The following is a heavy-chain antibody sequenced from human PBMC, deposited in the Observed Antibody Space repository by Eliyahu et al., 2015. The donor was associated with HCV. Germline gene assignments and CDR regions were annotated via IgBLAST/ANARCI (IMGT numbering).Heavy chain of an antibody. D-gene: IGHD3-22*01. CDR2: ISYDGSNK. J-gene: IGHJ4*02. V-gene: IGHV3-30*03. CDR3: ARDDSLLDYYDSSGEKGIDY. CDR1: GFTFSSYG. Sequence: VVQPGRSLRLSCAASGFTFSSYGMHWVRQAPGKGLEWVAVISYDGSNKYYADSVKGRFTISRDNSKNTLYLQMNSLRAEDTAVYYCARDDSLLDYYDSSGEKGIDYWGQGTLVTVSS.